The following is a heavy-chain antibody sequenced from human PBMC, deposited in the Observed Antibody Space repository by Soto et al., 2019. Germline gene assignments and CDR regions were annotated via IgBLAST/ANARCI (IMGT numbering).Heavy chain of an antibody. CDR1: GFSLDEYA. D-gene: IGHD3-16*02. Sequence: EVQLVESGGGLVQPDKSLRLSCAASGFSLDEYAMHWVRQVPGKGLEWVSGISWDGGSVAYADSVKGRFTISRDNAKNSLYLQMNSLRVEDTALYYCAKDWGLRLGELSSRFGPWGQGTLVTVSS. J-gene: IGHJ5*02. CDR3: AKDWGLRLGELSSRFGP. V-gene: IGHV3-9*01. CDR2: ISWDGGSV.